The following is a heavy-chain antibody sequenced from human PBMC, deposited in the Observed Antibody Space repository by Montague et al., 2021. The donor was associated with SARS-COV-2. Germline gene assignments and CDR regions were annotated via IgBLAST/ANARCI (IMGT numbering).Heavy chain of an antibody. J-gene: IGHJ4*02. D-gene: IGHD4-17*01. CDR2: IYDSGST. CDR1: GSSVRSYF. Sequence: SETLSLTCIVSGSSVRSYFWSWTRQPPGKGLEWIGNIYDSGSTNYNPSLKSRVTISVDTSKNQFTLKLSAVTAADTAVYYCARENTVTTFGGPYYIDSWGQGTLVTVSA. V-gene: IGHV4-59*02. CDR3: ARENTVTTFGGPYYIDS.